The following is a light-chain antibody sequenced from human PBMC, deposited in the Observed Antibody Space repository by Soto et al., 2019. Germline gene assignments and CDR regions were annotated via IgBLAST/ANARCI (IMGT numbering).Light chain of an antibody. CDR1: SSDVGGYNF. CDR3: TSYAGRNNRYV. Sequence: QSVLTQPPSASGSPGHSVTFSCTGTSSDVGGYNFVSWYQQHPGKAPKLIIYEVSKRPSGVPDRFSGSKSGNTASLTVSGLQAEDEADYYCTSYAGRNNRYVFGPGTKLTVL. V-gene: IGLV2-8*01. J-gene: IGLJ1*01. CDR2: EVS.